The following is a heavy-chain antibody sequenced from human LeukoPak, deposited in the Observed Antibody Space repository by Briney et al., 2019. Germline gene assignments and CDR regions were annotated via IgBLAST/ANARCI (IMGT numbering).Heavy chain of an antibody. CDR3: ARDRAVALLGYFDL. V-gene: IGHV4-39*07. Sequence: SETLSLTCTVSGGSISSSSYYWGWIRQPPGKVLEWIGSIYYSGSTYYNPSLKSRVTISVDTSKNQFSLKLSSVTAADTAVYYCARDRAVALLGYFDLWGRGTLVTVSS. CDR2: IYYSGST. J-gene: IGHJ2*01. D-gene: IGHD6-19*01. CDR1: GGSISSSSYY.